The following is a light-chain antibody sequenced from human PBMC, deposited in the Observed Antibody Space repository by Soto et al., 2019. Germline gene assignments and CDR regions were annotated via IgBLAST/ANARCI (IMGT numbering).Light chain of an antibody. CDR3: HQIHTTPWT. CDR2: AAT. CDR1: QRITTY. Sequence: IQLTQSPSSLSASVGDRVTITCRASQRITTYLNWYQQRPGKAPSLLIYAATYLRSGVPSRFSGSGSGTEFTLTIDGLQPDDFATYFCHQIHTTPWTFGQGTKVDIK. J-gene: IGKJ1*01. V-gene: IGKV1-39*01.